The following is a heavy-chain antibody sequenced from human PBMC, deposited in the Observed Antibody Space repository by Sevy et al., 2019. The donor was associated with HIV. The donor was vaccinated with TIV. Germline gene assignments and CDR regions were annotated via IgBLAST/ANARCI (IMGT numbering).Heavy chain of an antibody. CDR2: ISGSGGST. CDR3: AKDLPYYYDRSGYYNDAFDI. D-gene: IGHD3-22*01. CDR1: GFTFSSYA. J-gene: IGHJ3*02. Sequence: GGSLRLSCAASGFTFSSYAMSWVRQAPGKGLEWVSAISGSGGSTYYADSVKGRFTISRDNSKNTLYLQMNSLRAEDTAVYYCAKDLPYYYDRSGYYNDAFDIWGQGTMVTVSS. V-gene: IGHV3-23*01.